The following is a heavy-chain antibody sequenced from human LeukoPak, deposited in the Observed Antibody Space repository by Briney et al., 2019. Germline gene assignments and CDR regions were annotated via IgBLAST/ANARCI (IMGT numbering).Heavy chain of an antibody. CDR2: INHRGAT. CDR1: GGPLSDHD. D-gene: IGHD3-22*01. CDR3: ARGKGDLSMIVMVVTAVEFYFDS. V-gene: IGHV4-34*01. J-gene: IGHJ4*02. Sequence: SETLSLTCAVFGGPLSDHDWSWIRQPPGKGLEWIGEINHRGATNYNPSLKSRVTLSLDTSKNQVSLKLNSLTPADRAVYYCARGKGDLSMIVMVVTAVEFYFDSWGPGTLVTVSS.